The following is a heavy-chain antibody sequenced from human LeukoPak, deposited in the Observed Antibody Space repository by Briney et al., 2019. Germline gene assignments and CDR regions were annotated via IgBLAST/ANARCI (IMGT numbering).Heavy chain of an antibody. CDR3: ARHVGLGSSTSRFDY. J-gene: IGHJ4*02. CDR2: IYYSGST. Sequence: PSETLSLTCTVSGGSISNYYWSWIRQPPGEGLEWIGYIYYSGSTNYNPSFKSRVTMSVGTSKNQFSLKLSSVTAADTALYYCARHVGLGSSTSRFDYWGEGTLVTVSS. D-gene: IGHD1-26*01. V-gene: IGHV4-59*08. CDR1: GGSISNYY.